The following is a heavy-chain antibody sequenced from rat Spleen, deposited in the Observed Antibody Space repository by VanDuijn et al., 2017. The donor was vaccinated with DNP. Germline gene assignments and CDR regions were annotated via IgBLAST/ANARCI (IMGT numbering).Heavy chain of an antibody. D-gene: IGHD1-1*01. CDR3: AIYFFSGDNWFAY. V-gene: IGHV5-22*01. CDR1: RFSFSDYY. CDR2: ISYDGGST. Sequence: EVQLVESGGGLVQPGRSLKLSCAASRFSFSDYYMAWVRQAPTKGLEWVAYISYDGGSTYYGDSVKGRFTISRDNAKSTLYLQMNSLRSEDTATYYCAIYFFSGDNWFAYWGQGTLVTVSS. J-gene: IGHJ3*01.